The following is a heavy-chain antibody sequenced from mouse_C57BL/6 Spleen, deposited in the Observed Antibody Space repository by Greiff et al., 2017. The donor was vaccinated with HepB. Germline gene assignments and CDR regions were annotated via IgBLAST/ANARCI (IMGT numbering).Heavy chain of an antibody. D-gene: IGHD2-3*01. J-gene: IGHJ1*03. CDR2: IYPGDGDT. V-gene: IGHV1-82*01. CDR1: GYAFSSSW. CDR3: ARRYDYWYFDV. Sequence: VQLQQSGPELVKPGASVKISCKASGYAFSSSWMNWVKQRPGKGLEWIGRIYPGDGDTNYNGKFKGKATLTADKSSSTAYMQLSSLTSEDSAVYFCARRYDYWYFDVWGTGTTVTVSS.